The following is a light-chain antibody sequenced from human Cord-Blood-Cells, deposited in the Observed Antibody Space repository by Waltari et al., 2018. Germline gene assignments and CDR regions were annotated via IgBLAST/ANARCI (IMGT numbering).Light chain of an antibody. J-gene: IGKJ2*01. CDR3: QQYNNWPPYT. Sequence: EIVMTHSPATLSVSPGERATLSCRASQSVSRNLAWYQQKPGQAPRLLLYGASTRATGIPARFSGSGSGTEFTLTISSLQSEDFAVYYCQQYNNWPPYTFGQGTKLEIK. CDR1: QSVSRN. V-gene: IGKV3-15*01. CDR2: GAS.